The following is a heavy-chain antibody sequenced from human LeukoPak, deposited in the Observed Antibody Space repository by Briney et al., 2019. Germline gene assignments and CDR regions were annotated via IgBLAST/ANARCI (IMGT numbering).Heavy chain of an antibody. V-gene: IGHV3-30-3*01. D-gene: IGHD6-19*01. J-gene: IGHJ5*02. CDR2: ISYDGSKK. CDR3: ANFERTVAGPYNWFDP. CDR1: GFTFSAFT. Sequence: GGSLRLSCAASGFTFSAFTMHWVRQAPGKGLEWVAVISYDGSKKYYADSVRGRFTISRDNSKNTLYLQMNSLRAEDTAVYYCANFERTVAGPYNWFDPWGQGTLVTVSS.